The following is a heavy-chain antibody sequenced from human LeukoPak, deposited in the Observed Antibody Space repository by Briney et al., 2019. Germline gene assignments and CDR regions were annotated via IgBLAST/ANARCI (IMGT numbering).Heavy chain of an antibody. Sequence: PGGSLRLSCAASGFTFSSFGMHWVRQAPGEGLEWVAVIWYDGSKKYYADSVKGRFTISRDTSQNTLYLQMDSLRDEDTAVYYCARDNWDYVGGTGWLDPWGQGTLVIVSS. CDR2: IWYDGSKK. D-gene: IGHD3-10*02. V-gene: IGHV3-33*01. CDR3: ARDNWDYVGGTGWLDP. J-gene: IGHJ5*02. CDR1: GFTFSSFG.